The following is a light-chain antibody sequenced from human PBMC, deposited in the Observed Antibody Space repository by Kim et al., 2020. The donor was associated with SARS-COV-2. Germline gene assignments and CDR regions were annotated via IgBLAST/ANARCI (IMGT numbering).Light chain of an antibody. CDR2: GAS. Sequence: GSPGERATLSCRASQSVTYKVAWYQRKPGQAPRLLIYGASSRAAGIPATFSGSGSGTEFTLTITSLQSEDSAVYYCQQYDDWPTTFGQGTKVDIK. J-gene: IGKJ1*01. CDR3: QQYDDWPTT. CDR1: QSVTYK. V-gene: IGKV3-15*01.